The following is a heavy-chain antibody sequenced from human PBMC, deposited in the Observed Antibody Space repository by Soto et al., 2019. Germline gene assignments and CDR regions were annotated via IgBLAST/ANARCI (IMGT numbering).Heavy chain of an antibody. D-gene: IGHD3-10*01. CDR2: INPILSMS. CDR3: ATSYGSGYRAFDS. V-gene: IGHV1-69*02. Sequence: QVQLVQSGADVQRPGSSVRVSCKASGDTFNFYSINWVRQAPVLGLQWMGRINPILSMSSYAPRFQGRVTMTADKSTSTAYMELSSLRSEDTAMYYCATSYGSGYRAFDSWGQGALVTVSS. CDR1: GDTFNFYS. J-gene: IGHJ4*02.